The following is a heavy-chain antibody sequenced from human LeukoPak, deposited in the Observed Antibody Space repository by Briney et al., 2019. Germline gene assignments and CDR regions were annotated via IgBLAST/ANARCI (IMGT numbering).Heavy chain of an antibody. CDR2: IIPIFGTA. Sequence: SVKVSCKASEGTFSSYAISWVRQAPGQGLEWMGRIIPIFGTANYAQKFQGRVTITTDESTSTAYMELSSLRSEDTAVYYCARTIVVVTAMENEYYFDYWGQGTLVTVSS. CDR3: ARTIVVVTAMENEYYFDY. D-gene: IGHD2-21*02. V-gene: IGHV1-69*05. J-gene: IGHJ4*02. CDR1: EGTFSSYA.